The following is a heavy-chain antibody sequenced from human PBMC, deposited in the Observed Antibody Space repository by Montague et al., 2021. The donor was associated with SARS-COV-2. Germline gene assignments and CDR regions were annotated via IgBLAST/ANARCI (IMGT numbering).Heavy chain of an antibody. V-gene: IGHV3-9*01. D-gene: IGHD1-26*01. CDR1: GFTFGDYA. Sequence: LRLSCAASGFTFGDYAVQWVRQAPGKGLEWVSGISWNSGSIGYAGSVKGRFTISRDNAKNSLYLQMNSLRAEDTALYYCAKARSGSYWDPYYFDYWGQGTLVTVSS. CDR3: AKARSGSYWDPYYFDY. CDR2: ISWNSGSI. J-gene: IGHJ4*02.